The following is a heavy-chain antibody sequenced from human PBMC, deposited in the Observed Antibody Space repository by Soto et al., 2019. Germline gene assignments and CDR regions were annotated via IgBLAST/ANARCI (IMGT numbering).Heavy chain of an antibody. J-gene: IGHJ3*02. V-gene: IGHV4-39*01. CDR1: GVSIRSNSYY. CDR3: AKPTQPYDYIWGSYRSYDAFDI. Sequence: SETLSLTCTVSGVSIRSNSYYWGWVRPPPGKGLEWVGSIYYSGSTYYNPSLKSRVTISVDTSKNQFSLKLSSVTAADTAVYYCAKPTQPYDYIWGSYRSYDAFDIWGQGTMVTVSS. CDR2: IYYSGST. D-gene: IGHD3-16*02.